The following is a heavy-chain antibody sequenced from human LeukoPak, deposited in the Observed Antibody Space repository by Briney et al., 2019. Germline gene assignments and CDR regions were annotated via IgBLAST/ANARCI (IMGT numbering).Heavy chain of an antibody. CDR2: IYYSGST. CDR1: GGSISSGGYY. J-gene: IGHJ5*02. CDR3: ARGVTIFGVVISAATRQPRNWFDP. D-gene: IGHD3-3*01. Sequence: PSETLSLTCTVSGGSISSGGYYWSWIRQHPGKGLEWIGYIYYSGSTYYNPSLKSRVTISVDTSKNQFSLKLSSVTAADTAVYYCARGVTIFGVVISAATRQPRNWFDPWGQGTLVTVSS. V-gene: IGHV4-31*03.